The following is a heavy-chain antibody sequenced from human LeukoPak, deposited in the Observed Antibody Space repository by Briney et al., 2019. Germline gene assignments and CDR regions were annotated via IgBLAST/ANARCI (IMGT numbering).Heavy chain of an antibody. CDR1: GYTFTSYG. J-gene: IGHJ4*02. CDR2: ISAYNGNT. D-gene: IGHD3-3*01. V-gene: IGHV1-18*01. Sequence: ASVKVSCKSSGYTFTSYGISWVRQPPGQGLEWMGLISAYNGNTNYSHKLHARVTMITDTSTSTAYMELRSLRSDDTAVYYGARDRAPFAILLDVSCDYRGQGTLVTVSS. CDR3: ARDRAPFAILLDVSCDY.